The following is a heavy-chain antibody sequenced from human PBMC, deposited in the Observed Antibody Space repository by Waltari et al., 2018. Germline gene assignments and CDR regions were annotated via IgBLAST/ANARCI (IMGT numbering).Heavy chain of an antibody. V-gene: IGHV3-53*02. CDR3: ALSSGVVKGYLDY. CDR2: FYGGGSS. CDR1: GFTISNNY. J-gene: IGHJ4*02. D-gene: IGHD3-3*01. Sequence: EVQLVESGGGLIQPGMSLRLSCAASGFTISNNYISWVRQAPGKGLEWVSGFYGGGSSYHADSVKGRFTVSRDASKNTVYLQMNSLTAEDTAVYYCALSSGVVKGYLDYWGQGTLVTVSS.